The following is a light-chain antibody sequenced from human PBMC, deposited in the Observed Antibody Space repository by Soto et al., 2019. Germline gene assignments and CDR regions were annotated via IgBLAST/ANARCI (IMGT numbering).Light chain of an antibody. J-gene: IGKJ1*01. V-gene: IGKV1-27*01. CDR3: QHYNSYSEA. Sequence: DIKMTQSPSSLSASVGDRVTITCRASQGIFNYLAWYQQKPGKVPKLVISGASTLQSGVPSRFSGSGSGTEFTLTISSLQPDDFATYYCQHYNSYSEAFGQGTKVDI. CDR1: QGIFNY. CDR2: GAS.